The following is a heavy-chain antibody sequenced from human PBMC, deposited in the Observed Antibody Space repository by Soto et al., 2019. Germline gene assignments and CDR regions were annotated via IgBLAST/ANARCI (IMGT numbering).Heavy chain of an antibody. CDR3: AELYGGNSGWYFDY. V-gene: IGHV1-69*13. Sequence: GASVKVSCKASGGTFSSYAISWVRQAPGQGLEWMGGIIPIFGTANYAQKFQGRVTITADESTSTAYMELSSLRSEDTAVYYCAELYGGNSGWYFDYWGQGTLVTVSS. CDR2: IIPIFGTA. J-gene: IGHJ4*02. CDR1: GGTFSSYA. D-gene: IGHD2-21*02.